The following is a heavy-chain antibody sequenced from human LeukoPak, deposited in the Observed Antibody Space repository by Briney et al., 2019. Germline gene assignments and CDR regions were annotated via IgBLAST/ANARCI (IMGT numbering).Heavy chain of an antibody. J-gene: IGHJ4*02. CDR1: GGSISSSSYY. CDR2: IYYSGST. Sequence: PSETLSLTCTVSGGSISSSSYYWGWIRQLPGKGLEWIGSIYYSGSTYYNPSLKSRVTISVDTSKSQFSPNLSSVTAADTAVYYCARMTTVVTVDYWGQGTLVTVSS. D-gene: IGHD4-23*01. V-gene: IGHV4-39*07. CDR3: ARMTTVVTVDY.